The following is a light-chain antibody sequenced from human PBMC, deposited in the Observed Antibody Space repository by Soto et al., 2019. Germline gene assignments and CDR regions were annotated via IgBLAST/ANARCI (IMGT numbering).Light chain of an antibody. J-gene: IGLJ1*01. Sequence: QSALTQPASVSGSPGQSITISCTGTSSDVGSYNLVSWYQQHPGKAPKLMIYEVSKRPSGVSNRFSGPKSGNTASLTISGLQAEDEADYYCCSYAGSSTARLYVFGTGTKVTVL. V-gene: IGLV2-23*02. CDR2: EVS. CDR1: SSDVGSYNL. CDR3: CSYAGSSTARLYV.